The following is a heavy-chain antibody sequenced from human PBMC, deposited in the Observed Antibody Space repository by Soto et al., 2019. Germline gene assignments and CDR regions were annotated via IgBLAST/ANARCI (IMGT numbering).Heavy chain of an antibody. CDR2: IYYSGST. V-gene: IGHV4-59*08. CDR3: ARHDTGDFDY. D-gene: IGHD2-2*02. CDR1: GGSISSYY. J-gene: IGHJ4*02. Sequence: SETLSLTCTVSGGSISSYYWSWIRQPPGKGLEWIGYIYYSGSTNYNPSLKSRVTISVDTSKNQFSLKLSSVTAADTDVYYCARHDTGDFDYWGQGTLVTVSS.